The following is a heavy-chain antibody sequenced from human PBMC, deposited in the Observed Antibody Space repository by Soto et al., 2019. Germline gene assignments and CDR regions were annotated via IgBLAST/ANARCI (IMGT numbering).Heavy chain of an antibody. CDR3: ARGSLNYYDSSGYFPQIDY. CDR2: MNPNSGNT. D-gene: IGHD3-22*01. CDR1: GYTFTSYD. Sequence: ASVKVSCKASGYTFTSYDINWVRQATGQGLEWMGWMNPNSGNTGYAQKFQGRVTMTTDTSTSTAYMELRSLRSDDTAVYYCARGSLNYYDSSGYFPQIDYWGQGTLVTVSS. J-gene: IGHJ4*02. V-gene: IGHV1-8*01.